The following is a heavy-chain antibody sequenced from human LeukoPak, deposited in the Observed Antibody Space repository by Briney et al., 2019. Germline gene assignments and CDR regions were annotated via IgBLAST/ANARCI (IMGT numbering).Heavy chain of an antibody. CDR2: IYYSGST. Sequence: SETLSLTCTVSGGSISSSSYYWGWIRQPPGKGLEWIGSIYYSGSTHYNPSLKSGVTMSIDTSNNQFSLKLSSVTAAGTAVYYFARYVDTAMVRRRYYFDYWGQGTLVTVSS. CDR1: GGSISSSSYY. V-gene: IGHV4-39*01. J-gene: IGHJ4*02. D-gene: IGHD5-18*01. CDR3: ARYVDTAMVRRRYYFDY.